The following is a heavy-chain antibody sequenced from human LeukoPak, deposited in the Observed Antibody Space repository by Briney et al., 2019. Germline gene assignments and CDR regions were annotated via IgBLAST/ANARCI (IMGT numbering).Heavy chain of an antibody. J-gene: IGHJ3*02. V-gene: IGHV4-59*01. D-gene: IGHD3-22*01. CDR1: GGSTSSYY. Sequence: SETLSLTCTVSGGSTSSYYWSWIRQPPGKGLEWIGYIYCSGSTNYNPSLKSRVTISVDTSKNQFSLKLSSVTAADTAVYYCAREELGLYYDSSGQGGGAFDIWGQGTMVTVSS. CDR3: AREELGLYYDSSGQGGGAFDI. CDR2: IYCSGST.